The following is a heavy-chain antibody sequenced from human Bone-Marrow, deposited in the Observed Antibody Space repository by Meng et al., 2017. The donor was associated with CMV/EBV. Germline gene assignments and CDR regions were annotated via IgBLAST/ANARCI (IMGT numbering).Heavy chain of an antibody. CDR2: INPNSGDT. V-gene: IGHV1-2*02. Sequence: ASLKVSCKASGYNFTDYYMHWVRQAPGQGLEWMGWINPNSGDTNYAQKFRGRVTMTRHTSISTAYMELSRLRSDDTAVYYCARDPVVPAALDYWGQGTLVTVSS. CDR3: ARDPVVPAALDY. J-gene: IGHJ4*02. CDR1: GYNFTDYY. D-gene: IGHD2-2*01.